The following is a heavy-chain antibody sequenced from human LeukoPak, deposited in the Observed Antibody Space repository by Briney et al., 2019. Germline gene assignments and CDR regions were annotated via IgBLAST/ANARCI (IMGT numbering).Heavy chain of an antibody. J-gene: IGHJ4*02. CDR3: AKGDNYYYDSSGYYYPFDY. Sequence: GGSLRLSCTASGFTFSSYTMTWVRQAPGKGLKWVSTITTGDGNTNYADSVKGRFTVSRDDSKNTLYLQMNSLRAEDTAVYYCAKGDNYYYDSSGYYYPFDYWGQGTLVTVSS. V-gene: IGHV3-23*01. D-gene: IGHD3-22*01. CDR2: ITTGDGNT. CDR1: GFTFSSYT.